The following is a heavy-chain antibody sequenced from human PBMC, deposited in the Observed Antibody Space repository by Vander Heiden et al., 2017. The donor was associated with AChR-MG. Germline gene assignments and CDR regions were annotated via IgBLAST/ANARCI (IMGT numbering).Heavy chain of an antibody. CDR3: ARDYCGGDCYEDYFDY. CDR2: IYTSGTT. V-gene: IGHV4-4*07. D-gene: IGHD2-21*02. CDR1: GGSISIYY. Sequence: QVQLQESGPGLVKPSETLSLTCTVSGGSISIYYWIWSRQPAGKGLDWIARIYTSGTTNYTPSLKNRVTMSVDTSKNQFSLKLSSVNAADTAVYYCARDYCGGDCYEDYFDYWGQGTLVTVSS. J-gene: IGHJ4*02.